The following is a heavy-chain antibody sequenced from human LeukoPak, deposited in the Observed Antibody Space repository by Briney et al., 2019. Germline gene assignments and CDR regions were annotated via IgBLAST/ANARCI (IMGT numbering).Heavy chain of an antibody. CDR2: IYTSGST. Sequence: SETLPLTCTVSGGSISSGSYYWIWLRQPAGKGLEWIGRIYTSGSTNYNPSLKSRLTISVDTSKNQFSLKLSSVTAADTAVYYCARGNYDFWSGYSNDYWGQGTLVTVSS. CDR3: ARGNYDFWSGYSNDY. V-gene: IGHV4-61*02. J-gene: IGHJ4*02. D-gene: IGHD3-3*01. CDR1: GGSISSGSYY.